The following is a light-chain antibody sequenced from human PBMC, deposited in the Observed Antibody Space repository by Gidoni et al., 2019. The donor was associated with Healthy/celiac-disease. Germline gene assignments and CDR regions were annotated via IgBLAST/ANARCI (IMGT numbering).Light chain of an antibody. CDR3: CSDAGSDTPSYV. V-gene: IGLV2-11*01. CDR2: DVS. CDR1: SSDGGGYNY. Sequence: QSALTQPRSVSGSPGQSVTISCTGTSSDGGGYNYVSWYQQHPGKAPKLMIYDVSKRPSGGPDRFSGSKSGNTASLTISGLQAEDEADYYCCSDAGSDTPSYVFGTGTKGTVL. J-gene: IGLJ1*01.